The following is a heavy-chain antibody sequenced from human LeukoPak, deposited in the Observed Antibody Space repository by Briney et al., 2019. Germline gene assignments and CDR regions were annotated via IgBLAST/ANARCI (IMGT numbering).Heavy chain of an antibody. V-gene: IGHV4-59*12. Sequence: SETLSLTCAVYGGSFSGYYWSWIRQPPGKGLEWIGYIYYSDYSGSTNYNPSLKSRVTFSVDTSKNHFSLKLSSVTAADTAVYYCARGSSGPLSRGKWGQGTLVTVSS. CDR3: ARGSSGPLSRGK. J-gene: IGHJ4*02. D-gene: IGHD3-22*01. CDR1: GGSFSGYY. CDR2: IYYSDYSGST.